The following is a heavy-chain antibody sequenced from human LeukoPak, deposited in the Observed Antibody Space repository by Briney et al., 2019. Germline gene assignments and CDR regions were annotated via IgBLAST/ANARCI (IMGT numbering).Heavy chain of an antibody. CDR2: IYYRGST. V-gene: IGHV4-59*01. Sequence: SETLSLTCTVSGGSISSYYWSWIRQPPGKGLEGIGYIYYRGSTNYNPSLKSLVTISVDTSKNQFSLNLNSVTAADTAVYYCARTWDDGYFDPWGQGTLVTVSS. D-gene: IGHD1-1*01. CDR1: GGSISSYY. CDR3: ARTWDDGYFDP. J-gene: IGHJ5*02.